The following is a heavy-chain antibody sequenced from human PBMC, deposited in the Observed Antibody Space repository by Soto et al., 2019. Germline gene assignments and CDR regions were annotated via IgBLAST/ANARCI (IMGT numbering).Heavy chain of an antibody. CDR2: IYSGGST. Sequence: EVQLVESGGGLVQPGGSLRLSCAASGFTVTSNYMSWVRQAPGKGLEWVSLIYSGGSTYYADSVKGRFTISRDNSKNTLYLQMNSLRAEDTAVYYCASPGQRDFGARYFDYWGQGTLVTVSS. V-gene: IGHV3-66*01. J-gene: IGHJ4*02. D-gene: IGHD3-3*01. CDR3: ASPGQRDFGARYFDY. CDR1: GFTVTSNY.